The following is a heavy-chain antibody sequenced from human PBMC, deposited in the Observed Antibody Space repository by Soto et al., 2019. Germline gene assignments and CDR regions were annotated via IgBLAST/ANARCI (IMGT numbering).Heavy chain of an antibody. D-gene: IGHD3-22*01. J-gene: IGHJ6*02. CDR2: INPSGGST. V-gene: IGHV1-46*01. Sequence: ASVKVCCEASRYSFTSYYMHWVRQAPEQGLEWMGMINPSGGSTSYAQKFQGTVTMTRDTSTSTVYMELSSLRSEDTAVYYCAREKQRGIDSSGYYPVYYYYGMDVWGQGTTVTVSS. CDR1: RYSFTSYY. CDR3: AREKQRGIDSSGYYPVYYYYGMDV.